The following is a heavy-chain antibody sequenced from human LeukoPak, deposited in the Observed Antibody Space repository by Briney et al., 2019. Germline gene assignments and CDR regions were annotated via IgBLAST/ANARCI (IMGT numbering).Heavy chain of an antibody. CDR3: ARHLGTPAYSHVMDV. D-gene: IGHD1-14*01. CDR2: SYYSGSS. J-gene: IGHJ6*01. CDR1: GGSISSYY. Sequence: SDTLSLTCTVSGGSISSYYWSWIRQPPREGLEWTGYSYYSGSSNYNPSLKCRVTISVDPSKNQLSLKLGSVTAADTAVYYCARHLGTPAYSHVMDVWG. V-gene: IGHV4-59*08.